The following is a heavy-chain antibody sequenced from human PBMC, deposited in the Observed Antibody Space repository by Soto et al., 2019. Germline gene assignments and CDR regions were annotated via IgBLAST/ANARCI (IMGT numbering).Heavy chain of an antibody. CDR2: INHSGST. Sequence: SETLSLTCAVYGGSFSGFYWNWVRQPPGKGLEWIGEINHSGSTNYNPSLKSRVTISVDTSKSQFSLKLSSVTAADTAVYYCARSNRFDPWGQGTLVTVSS. CDR1: GGSFSGFY. CDR3: ARSNRFDP. V-gene: IGHV4-34*01. J-gene: IGHJ5*02.